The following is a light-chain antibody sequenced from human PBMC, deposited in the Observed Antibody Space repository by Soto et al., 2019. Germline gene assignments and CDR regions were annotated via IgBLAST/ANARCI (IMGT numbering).Light chain of an antibody. CDR3: QQYNNWPFS. CDR1: QSVTSTH. Sequence: EIVLTQSPGTLSLSPGERATLSCRASQSVTSTHLAWYQQKPGQSPRLLIYDVSIRATGVPARFSGTGSETDFTLTISGLQSEDSAVYFCQQYNNWPFSFGQGTRLEI. J-gene: IGKJ5*01. V-gene: IGKV3-15*01. CDR2: DVS.